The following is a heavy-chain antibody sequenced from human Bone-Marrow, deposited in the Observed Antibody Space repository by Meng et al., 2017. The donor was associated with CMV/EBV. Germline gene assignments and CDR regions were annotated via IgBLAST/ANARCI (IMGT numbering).Heavy chain of an antibody. CDR1: AFTVSNNY. CDR2: IYSGGST. D-gene: IGHD6-13*01. J-gene: IGHJ5*02. V-gene: IGHV3-53*05. CDR3: ARDLSGISDWFDP. Sequence: GESLKISCAASAFTVSNNYMSWVRQAPGKGLEWVSVIYSGGSTYYADSVKGRFTISRDNSKNTLYLQMNSLRAEDTAVYYCARDLSGISDWFDPWGQGTLVTVSS.